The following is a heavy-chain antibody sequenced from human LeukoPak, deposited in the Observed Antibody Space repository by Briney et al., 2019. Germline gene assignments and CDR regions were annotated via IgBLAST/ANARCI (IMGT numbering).Heavy chain of an antibody. CDR3: AREGRWTQLWFCY. J-gene: IGHJ4*02. V-gene: IGHV3-23*01. D-gene: IGHD5-18*01. CDR2: ISGSGGST. Sequence: GGSLRLSCAASGFTFSSYGMSWVRQAPGKGLEWVSAISGSGGSTYYADSVKGRFTISRDNSKNTVYLQMNSLRPDDSAVYYFAREGRWTQLWFCYWGQGTLVTVSS. CDR1: GFTFSSYG.